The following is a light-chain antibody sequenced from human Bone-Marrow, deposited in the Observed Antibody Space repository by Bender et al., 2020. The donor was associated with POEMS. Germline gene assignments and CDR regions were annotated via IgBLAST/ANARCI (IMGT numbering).Light chain of an antibody. Sequence: QAVLTQPPSASGTPGHRVTISCSGSSSNIGTYYVYWYQQHPGKAPKLMIYDVSQRPSGVPDRFPGSKSGTSASLASLGLQSDDEAIYFCVAWAASLNGWVFGGGTKLTVL. V-gene: IGLV1-47*02. CDR2: DVS. CDR3: VAWAASLNGWV. CDR1: SSNIGTYY. J-gene: IGLJ3*02.